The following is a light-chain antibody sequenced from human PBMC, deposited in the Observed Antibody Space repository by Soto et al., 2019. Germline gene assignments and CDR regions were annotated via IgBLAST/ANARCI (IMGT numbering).Light chain of an antibody. CDR2: GAS. J-gene: IGKJ1*01. CDR3: QQYGSSSPWT. CDR1: QSVSSSF. Sequence: EIVLTQSPGTLSLSPGERATLSCRASQSVSSSFLAWYQQKPGQAPRLLIYGASSRATGIPDRFSGSGSGTDFTLTISRLEPEDFAVYYSQQYGSSSPWTFGQGTQVEIK. V-gene: IGKV3-20*01.